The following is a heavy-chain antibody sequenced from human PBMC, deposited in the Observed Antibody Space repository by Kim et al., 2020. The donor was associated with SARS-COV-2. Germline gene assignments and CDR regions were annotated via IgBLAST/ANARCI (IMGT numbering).Heavy chain of an antibody. CDR2: VYSGGST. CDR1: GFFVSSNY. V-gene: IGHV3-53*01. Sequence: GGSLRLSCAASGFFVSSNYMCWVRQAPGKGLEWVSDVYSGGSTYYAGSVVGRFTISRDDSTNTLYLQMDSLRADDSAADYYARGEGKAGGWGYLDHWGQG. D-gene: IGHD6-19*01. J-gene: IGHJ5*02. CDR3: ARGEGKAGGWGYLDH.